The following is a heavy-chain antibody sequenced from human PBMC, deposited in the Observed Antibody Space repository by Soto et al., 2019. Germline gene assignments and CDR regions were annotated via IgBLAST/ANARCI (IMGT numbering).Heavy chain of an antibody. CDR2: ISSSSTTI. CDR3: ARDGRRYCSSTSCYDC. CDR1: GFTFSAYS. Sequence: EVQLVESGGGLVQPGGSLRLSCAASGFTFSAYSMNWVRQAPGRGLEWISFISSSSTTIYYADSLKGRFTVSRDNANNSLYLQMNSLRDEDTAVYYCARDGRRYCSSTSCYDCWGQGTLVTVSS. J-gene: IGHJ4*02. D-gene: IGHD2-2*01. V-gene: IGHV3-48*02.